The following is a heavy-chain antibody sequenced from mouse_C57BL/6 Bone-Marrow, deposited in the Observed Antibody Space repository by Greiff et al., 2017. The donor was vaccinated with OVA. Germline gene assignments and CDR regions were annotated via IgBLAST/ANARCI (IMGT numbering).Heavy chain of an antibody. CDR2: ISSGSSTI. V-gene: IGHV5-17*01. J-gene: IGHJ4*01. D-gene: IGHD1-1*01. Sequence: DVMLVESGGGLVKPGGSLKLSCAASGFTFSDYGMHWVRQAPEKGLEWVAYISSGSSTIYYADTVKGRFTISRDNAKNTLFLQMTSLRSEDTAMYYCAGFITTVVAPYYYAMDYWGQGTSVTVSS. CDR1: GFTFSDYG. CDR3: AGFITTVVAPYYYAMDY.